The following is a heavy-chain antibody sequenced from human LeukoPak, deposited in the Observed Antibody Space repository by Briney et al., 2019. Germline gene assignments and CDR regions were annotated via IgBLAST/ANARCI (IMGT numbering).Heavy chain of an antibody. CDR1: GFTFSSYA. J-gene: IGHJ4*02. CDR2: INDSGGNT. D-gene: IGHD3-10*01. V-gene: IGHV3-23*01. CDR3: AKTSAGIRGGYFDY. Sequence: PGGSQRLSCAASGFTFSSYAMSWVRQAPGKGLEWVSLINDSGGNTYYADSVKGRFTISRDNSKNTLFLQMSSLRAEDTAVYYCAKTSAGIRGGYFDYWGQGTLVTVSS.